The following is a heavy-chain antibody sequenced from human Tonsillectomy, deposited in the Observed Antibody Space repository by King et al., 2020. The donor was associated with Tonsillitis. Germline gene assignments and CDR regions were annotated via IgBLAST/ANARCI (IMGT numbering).Heavy chain of an antibody. D-gene: IGHD4-17*01. CDR3: TRAQPLDDYGDYVGVNWFDP. V-gene: IGHV3-49*05. Sequence: VQLVESGGGLVKPGRSLRLSCTASGFTFGDYAMSWFRQAPGKGLEWVGFIRGKAYGGTTECAASVKGRFSISRDDSKTIAYLQMNSLKTEDTAVYYCTRAQPLDDYGDYVGVNWFDPWGQGTLVTVSS. J-gene: IGHJ5*02. CDR1: GFTFGDYA. CDR2: IRGKAYGGTT.